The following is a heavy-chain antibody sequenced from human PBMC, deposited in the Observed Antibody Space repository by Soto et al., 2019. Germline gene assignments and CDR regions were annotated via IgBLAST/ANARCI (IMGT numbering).Heavy chain of an antibody. CDR1: GLTFSNYG. D-gene: IGHD3-22*01. Sequence: QVQLVESGGGVVQPGGSLRLSCAASGLTFSNYGMHWVRQAPGKGLEWVAHISYDGSNEHYVDSVKGRFTISRDNSKNTLYLQMTSLRAEDTAVYYCAEDSYYHDGTGYYIFDYWGQGTLVTVSS. CDR3: AEDSYYHDGTGYYIFDY. J-gene: IGHJ4*02. V-gene: IGHV3-30*18. CDR2: ISYDGSNE.